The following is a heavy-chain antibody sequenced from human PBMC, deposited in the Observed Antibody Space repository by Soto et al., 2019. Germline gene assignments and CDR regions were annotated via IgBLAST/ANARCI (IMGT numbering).Heavy chain of an antibody. J-gene: IGHJ3*02. CDR3: ASSSPHYDFWSGYSFLDAFDI. Sequence: SETLSLTCTVSGGSISSYYWSGIRQPPGKGLEWIGYISYSGSTNYNPSLKSRVTISVDTSKNQFSLKLSSVTAADTAVYYCASSSPHYDFWSGYSFLDAFDIWGQGTMVTVS. CDR2: ISYSGST. V-gene: IGHV4-59*01. CDR1: GGSISSYY. D-gene: IGHD3-3*01.